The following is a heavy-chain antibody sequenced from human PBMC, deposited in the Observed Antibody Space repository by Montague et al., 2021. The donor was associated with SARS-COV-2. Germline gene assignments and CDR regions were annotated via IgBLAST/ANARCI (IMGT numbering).Heavy chain of an antibody. CDR1: SGPIISSGYY. Sequence: SETLSLTCSVSSGPIISSGYYWGWIRQPPGKELEWIGNIYYSGTTYYNPSLQSRGTISVDTSKNHLSLRLSSVTAADTAVYFCARGMIRGVTTSFDYWGQGSQVTVSS. D-gene: IGHD3-10*01. CDR3: ARGMIRGVTTSFDY. CDR2: IYYSGTT. V-gene: IGHV4-39*02. J-gene: IGHJ4*02.